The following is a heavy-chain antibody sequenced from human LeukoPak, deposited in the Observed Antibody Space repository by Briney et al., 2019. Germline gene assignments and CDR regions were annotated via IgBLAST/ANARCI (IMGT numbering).Heavy chain of an antibody. CDR2: ISAYNGNT. CDR1: GYTFTSYG. D-gene: IGHD6-13*01. CDR3: EYSSRSAFDY. J-gene: IGHJ4*02. Sequence: ASVKVSCKASGYTFTSYGISWGRQAPGQGLEWMGWISAYNGNTNYAQKLQGRVTMTTDTSTSTAYMELRSLRSDDTAVYYCEYSSRSAFDYWGQGTLVTVSS. V-gene: IGHV1-18*01.